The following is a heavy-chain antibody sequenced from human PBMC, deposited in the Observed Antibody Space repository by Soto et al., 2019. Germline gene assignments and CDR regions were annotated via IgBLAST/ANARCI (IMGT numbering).Heavy chain of an antibody. Sequence: QVQLVESGGGVVQPGRSLRLSCAASGFSFSTYGMHWVRQAPGKGLEWVAVTSYDGSTTYYADSVRGRFTISKDNSKNSVYLQMNSRRSEDTAVYYCAKAFQNLGYYYDIWYFDFWGRGTLVTVSS. J-gene: IGHJ2*01. CDR1: GFSFSTYG. CDR2: TSYDGSTT. CDR3: AKAFQNLGYYYDIWYFDF. V-gene: IGHV3-30*18. D-gene: IGHD3-22*01.